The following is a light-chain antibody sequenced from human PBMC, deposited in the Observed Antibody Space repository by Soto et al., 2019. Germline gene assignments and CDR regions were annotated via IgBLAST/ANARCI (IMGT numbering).Light chain of an antibody. CDR2: GAS. V-gene: IGKV3-15*01. CDR1: QGVTTN. J-gene: IGKJ4*01. Sequence: EIVMTQSPATLSVSPGERATLSCRASQGVTTNLAWYQQKXXQAPRLLIYGASTRATGIPARFSGSGSGTEFTLTISSLQSEDFAVYYCQQYNTWPLTFGGGTKVEIK. CDR3: QQYNTWPLT.